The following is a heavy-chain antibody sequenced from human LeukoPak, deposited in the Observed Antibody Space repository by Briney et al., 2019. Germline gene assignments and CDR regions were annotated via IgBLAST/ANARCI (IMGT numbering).Heavy chain of an antibody. J-gene: IGHJ5*02. CDR3: ARGNYVWGSYRYFSARPNWFDP. CDR2: INHSGST. V-gene: IGHV4-34*01. D-gene: IGHD3-16*02. Sequence: SETLSLTCAVYGGSFSGYYWSWIRQPPGEGLEWIGEINHSGSTNYNPSLKSRVTISVDTSKNQFSLKLSSVTAADTAVYYCARGNYVWGSYRYFSARPNWFDPWGQGTLVTVSS. CDR1: GGSFSGYY.